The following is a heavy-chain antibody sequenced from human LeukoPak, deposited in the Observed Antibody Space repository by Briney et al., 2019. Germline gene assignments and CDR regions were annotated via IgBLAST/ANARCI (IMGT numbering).Heavy chain of an antibody. V-gene: IGHV3-64*01. CDR2: ISSNGGST. D-gene: IGHD6-19*01. J-gene: IGHJ4*02. CDR1: GFTFSSYA. Sequence: PGGSLRLSCAASGFTFSSYAMHWVRQAPGKGLEYVSAISSNGGSTYYANSVKGRFTISRDNSENTLYLQMGSLRAEDMAVYYCARERRDSSGWYYFDYWGQGTLVTVSS. CDR3: ARERRDSSGWYYFDY.